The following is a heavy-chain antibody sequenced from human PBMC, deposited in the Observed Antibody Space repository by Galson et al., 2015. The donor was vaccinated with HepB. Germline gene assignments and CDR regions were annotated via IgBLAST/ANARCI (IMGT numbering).Heavy chain of an antibody. CDR1: GFTFDDYG. D-gene: IGHD1-26*01. J-gene: IGHJ6*02. CDR2: FSWNSENI. CDR3: VKDMGASFYYYGLDV. Sequence: SLRLSCAVSGFTFDDYGMNWVRQAPGKGLEWVSGFSWNSENIDYAESVKGRFTISRDNAKNSLYLQMNSLRVEDTALYYCVKDMGASFYYYGLDVWGQGTTVTVSS. V-gene: IGHV3-9*01.